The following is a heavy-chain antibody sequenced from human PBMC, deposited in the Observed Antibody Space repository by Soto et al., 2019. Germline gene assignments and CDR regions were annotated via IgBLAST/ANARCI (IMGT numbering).Heavy chain of an antibody. CDR2: IDASGGRT. CDR1: GFTFSTYA. V-gene: IGHV3-23*01. J-gene: IGHJ4*02. D-gene: IGHD2-2*01. Sequence: EVQVLESGGGLVQPGGSLRLSCAASGFTFSTYAMTWVRQTLGKGLEWVSSIDASGGRTYYADSVKGRFTISRDNSRNTLYLQMNRLRGGDTAVYYCVQHREDFASTSFLENWGQGTLVTVSS. CDR3: VQHREDFASTSFLEN.